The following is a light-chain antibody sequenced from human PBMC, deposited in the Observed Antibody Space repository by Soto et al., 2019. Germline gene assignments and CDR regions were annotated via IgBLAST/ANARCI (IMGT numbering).Light chain of an antibody. Sequence: EIVMTQYPATLSVSPGERATLSCRASQSVSNNYLAWYQQKPGQAPRLLIYGASNRATGIPDRFSGSGSGTDFTLTISRLEPEDFAVYYCQQYGSSGTFGQGTKVAIK. CDR1: QSVSNNY. J-gene: IGKJ1*01. CDR2: GAS. V-gene: IGKV3-20*01. CDR3: QQYGSSGT.